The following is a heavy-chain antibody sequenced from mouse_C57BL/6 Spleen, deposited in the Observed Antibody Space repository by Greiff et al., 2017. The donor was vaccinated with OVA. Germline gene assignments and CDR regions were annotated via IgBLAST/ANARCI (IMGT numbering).Heavy chain of an antibody. CDR2: IYPGDGDT. CDR3: ARWYYGSSYEDAMDY. CDR1: GYAFSSYW. J-gene: IGHJ4*01. Sequence: VQLQQSGAELVKPGASVKISCKASGYAFSSYWMNWVKQRPGKGLEWIGQIYPGDGDTNYNGKFKGKATLTADKSSSTAYMQLSSLTSEDSAVYFCARWYYGSSYEDAMDYWGQGTSVTVSS. V-gene: IGHV1-80*01. D-gene: IGHD1-1*01.